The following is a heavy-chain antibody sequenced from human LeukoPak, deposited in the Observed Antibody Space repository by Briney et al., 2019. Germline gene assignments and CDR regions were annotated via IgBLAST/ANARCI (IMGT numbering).Heavy chain of an antibody. V-gene: IGHV4-34*01. Sequence: SETLSLTCSVYGGSFSGHYWSWFRQLPGKGLEWIGEINHSGNTNYKPSLKSRVTTSVDTSKNQFSLNLSSVTAADTAIYYCARGLMGWNGFDPWGQGTLVTVPS. D-gene: IGHD2-15*01. J-gene: IGHJ5*02. CDR2: INHSGNT. CDR3: ARGLMGWNGFDP. CDR1: GGSFSGHY.